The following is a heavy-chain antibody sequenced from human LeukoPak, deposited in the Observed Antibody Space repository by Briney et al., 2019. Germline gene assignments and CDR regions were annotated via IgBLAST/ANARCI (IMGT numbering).Heavy chain of an antibody. J-gene: IGHJ4*02. CDR2: ISAYNGNT. Sequence: ASVKVSCKASGYTFTSYGISWVRQAPGQGLEWMGWISAYNGNTNYAQKLQGRVTMTTDTSTSTAYTELRSLRSDDTAVYYCARDRWGYDYGDYYTDYWGQGTLVTVSS. V-gene: IGHV1-18*01. CDR1: GYTFTSYG. D-gene: IGHD4-17*01. CDR3: ARDRWGYDYGDYYTDY.